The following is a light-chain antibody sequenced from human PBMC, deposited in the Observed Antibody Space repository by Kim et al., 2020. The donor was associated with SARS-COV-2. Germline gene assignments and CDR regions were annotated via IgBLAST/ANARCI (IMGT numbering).Light chain of an antibody. CDR3: QAWDSSTNYV. CDR2: QDS. Sequence: SPGQTASITCSGDKLGYKYACWYQQKPGQSPVLVIYQDSKRPSGIPERFSGSNSGNTATLTISGTQAMDEADYYCQAWDSSTNYVFGTGTKVTVL. V-gene: IGLV3-1*01. CDR1: KLGYKY. J-gene: IGLJ1*01.